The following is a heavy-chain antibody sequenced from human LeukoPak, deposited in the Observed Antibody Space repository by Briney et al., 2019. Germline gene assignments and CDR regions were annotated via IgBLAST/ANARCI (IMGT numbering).Heavy chain of an antibody. D-gene: IGHD2-21*02. CDR3: VKDAPTYCGGDCYSSHFDY. J-gene: IGHJ4*02. V-gene: IGHV3-30*18. CDR1: GFTFSSYG. Sequence: GGSLRLSCAASGFTFSSYGMHWVRQAPGKGLEWVAVISYDGSNKYYADSVKGRFTISRDNSKNTLYLQMNSLRAEDTAVYYCVKDAPTYCGGDCYSSHFDYWGQGTLVTVSS. CDR2: ISYDGSNK.